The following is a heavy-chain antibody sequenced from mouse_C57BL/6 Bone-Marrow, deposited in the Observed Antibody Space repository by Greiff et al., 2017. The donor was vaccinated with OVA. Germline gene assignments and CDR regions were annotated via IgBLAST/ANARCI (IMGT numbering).Heavy chain of an antibody. CDR1: GYTFTSYW. CDR3: ARRLPPYYAMDY. J-gene: IGHJ4*01. Sequence: DQLQQPGAELVKPGASVKMSCKASGYTFTSYWITWVKQRPGQGLEWIGDIYPGSGSTNYNEKFKSKATLTVDTSSSTAYMQLSSLTSEDSAVYYCARRLPPYYAMDYWGQGTSVTVSS. CDR2: IYPGSGST. V-gene: IGHV1-55*01. D-gene: IGHD2-4*01.